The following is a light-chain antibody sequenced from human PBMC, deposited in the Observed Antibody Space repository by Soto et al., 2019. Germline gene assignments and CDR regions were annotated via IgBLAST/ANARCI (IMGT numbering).Light chain of an antibody. V-gene: IGKV3-20*01. J-gene: IGKJ2*01. CDR1: QSVTNRY. CDR3: QQYSTVPHT. CDR2: GIS. Sequence: ESVLTQSPGTLSLSPGERATLSCRASQSVTNRYFAWYQQKPGQAPRLLIYGISSRAAGIPDRFSASGSRTDFTLTISRLEPEDFVVYFCQQYSTVPHTFGQGTKLEVK.